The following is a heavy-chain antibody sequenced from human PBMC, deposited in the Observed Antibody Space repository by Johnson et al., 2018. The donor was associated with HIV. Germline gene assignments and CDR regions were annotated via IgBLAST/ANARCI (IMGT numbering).Heavy chain of an antibody. CDR3: ASQPRIAARPGGAFDI. V-gene: IGHV3-20*04. CDR1: GFTFDDYC. Sequence: VQLVESGGGVVRTGGSLRLSCAASGFTFDDYCMSWVRQAPGKGLEWVSVINWNGGSTGYADSVKGRFTISRDNAKNSLYLQMNSLRAEDTALYYCASQPRIAARPGGAFDIWGQGTMVTVSS. D-gene: IGHD6-6*01. CDR2: INWNGGST. J-gene: IGHJ3*02.